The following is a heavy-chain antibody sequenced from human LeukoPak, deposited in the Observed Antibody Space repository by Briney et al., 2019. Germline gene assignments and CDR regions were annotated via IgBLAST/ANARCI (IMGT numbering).Heavy chain of an antibody. CDR2: INHSGST. Sequence: SETLSLTCAVYGGSFSGYYWSWIRQPPGKGLEWIGEINHSGSTNYNPSLKSRVTISVDTSKNQFSLKLSSVTAADTVVYYCARVYYCDSSGYSYFDYWGQGTLVTVSS. D-gene: IGHD3-22*01. CDR1: GGSFSGYY. J-gene: IGHJ4*02. CDR3: ARVYYCDSSGYSYFDY. V-gene: IGHV4-34*01.